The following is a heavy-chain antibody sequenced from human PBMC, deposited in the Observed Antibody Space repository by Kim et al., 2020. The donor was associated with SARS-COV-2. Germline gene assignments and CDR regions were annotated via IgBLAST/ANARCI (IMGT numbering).Heavy chain of an antibody. CDR3: ARGGSGGIGWYVHWFDP. V-gene: IGHV4-59*01. Sequence: SETLSLTCTVSGGSISSYYWSWIRQPPGKGLEWIGYIYYSGSTNYNPSLKSRVTISVDTSNNQFSLKLSSVTAADTAVYYCARGGSGGIGWYVHWFDPWGQGTLVTVSS. CDR1: GGSISSYY. D-gene: IGHD6-19*01. J-gene: IGHJ5*02. CDR2: IYYSGST.